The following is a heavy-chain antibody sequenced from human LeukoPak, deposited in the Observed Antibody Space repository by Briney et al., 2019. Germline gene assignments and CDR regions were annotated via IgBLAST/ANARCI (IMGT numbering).Heavy chain of an antibody. V-gene: IGHV1-46*01. CDR2: INPSGGST. Sequence: ASVKVSCKASGYTFTSYYMHWVRQAPGQGLEWMGTINPSGGSTSYAQKFQGRVTMTRDTSTSTVYMELSSLRSEDTAVYYCASWVIEGNWFDPWGQGTLVTVSS. J-gene: IGHJ5*02. D-gene: IGHD1-26*01. CDR1: GYTFTSYY. CDR3: ASWVIEGNWFDP.